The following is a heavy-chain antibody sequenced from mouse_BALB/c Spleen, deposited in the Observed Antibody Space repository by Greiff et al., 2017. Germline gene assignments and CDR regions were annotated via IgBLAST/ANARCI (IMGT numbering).Heavy chain of an antibody. D-gene: IGHD2-1*01. CDR2: IDTSDSYT. CDR1: GYTFTDYW. Sequence: QVQLQQPGAELVMPGASVKMSCKASGYTFTDYWMHWVKQRPGQGLEWIGAIDTSDSYTSYNQKFKGKATLTVDESSSTAYMQLSSLTSEDSAVYYCARRGYGNYVEDYAMDDWGQGTSVTVSS. CDR3: ARRGYGNYVEDYAMDD. J-gene: IGHJ4*01. V-gene: IGHV1-69*01.